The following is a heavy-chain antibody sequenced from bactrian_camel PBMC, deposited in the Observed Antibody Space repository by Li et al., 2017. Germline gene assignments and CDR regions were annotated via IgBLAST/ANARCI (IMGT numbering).Heavy chain of an antibody. V-gene: IGHV3S9*01. Sequence: HVQLVESGGGSVQAGGSLRLSCAASGFTYSSYCMGWFRQAPGKEREGVAVIDPYGITTYSVTGRFTISRDNDKNTVYLQMNSLKPEDTAMYYCAAEWASSGGYCPSPRSGYNYWGQGTQVTVS. CDR3: AAEWASSGGYCPSPRSGYNY. CDR1: GFTYSSYC. J-gene: IGHJ4*01. D-gene: IGHD2*01. CDR2: IDPYGIT.